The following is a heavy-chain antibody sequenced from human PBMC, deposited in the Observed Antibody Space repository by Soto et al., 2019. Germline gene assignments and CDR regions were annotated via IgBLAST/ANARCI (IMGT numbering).Heavy chain of an antibody. CDR2: FNPDNQNT. CDR1: GYRFTTYG. J-gene: IGHJ4*02. V-gene: IGHV1-18*01. Sequence: ASVKVSCKVSGYRFTTYGINWVRQAPGQGLEWVGWFNPDNQNTNYAQKFQDRVSLTTDSSTNTAYMELRDLRSDDTAVYYCARVRFGDPFDFWGPGSLLTVYS. D-gene: IGHD3-16*01. CDR3: ARVRFGDPFDF.